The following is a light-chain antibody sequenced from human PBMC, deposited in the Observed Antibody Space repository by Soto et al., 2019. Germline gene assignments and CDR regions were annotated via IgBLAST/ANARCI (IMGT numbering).Light chain of an antibody. J-gene: IGKJ2*03. CDR1: QDISTS. V-gene: IGKV1-9*01. Sequence: DIQLTQSPSFLSASVGDRVTVSCRASQDISTSLAWFQQKAGKVPQLLVYHASTLQDGVPSRFSGSGSGTYFSLTINSLQAEDFATYYCQHLRTYPFSFGQGTKLDIK. CDR3: QHLRTYPFS. CDR2: HAS.